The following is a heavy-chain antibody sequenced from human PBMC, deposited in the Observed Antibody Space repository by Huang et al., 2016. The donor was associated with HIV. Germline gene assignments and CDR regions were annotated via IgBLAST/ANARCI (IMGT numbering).Heavy chain of an antibody. CDR1: GGSFSGYY. CDR2: INHIGKT. CDR3: AREKAADSAWYGVYYFDY. J-gene: IGHJ4*02. D-gene: IGHD6-19*01. V-gene: IGHV4-34*01. Sequence: QVQLRQWGAGLVKPSETLSLTCAVYGGSFSGYYWQWIRQSPGKGVEWIWAINHIGKTNYQPSLKIRVTMSKDTAKNQFSLQLTSVSAADTGAYFCAREKAADSAWYGVYYFDYWGEGALVTVTS.